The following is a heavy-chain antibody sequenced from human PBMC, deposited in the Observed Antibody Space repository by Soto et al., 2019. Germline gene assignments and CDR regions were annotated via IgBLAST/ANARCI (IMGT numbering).Heavy chain of an antibody. V-gene: IGHV4-4*02. CDR3: ARGRTGPTLGWYFDL. D-gene: IGHD3-16*01. CDR1: GGSISSTHW. Sequence: QVQLQESGPGLVKPSGTLSLTCAVSGGSISSTHWWSWVRQPPGKGLQWIGEIYHGGSTNYNPSLKSRVTLSVDKSKNQFSLKLSSVTAADTAVYYCARGRTGPTLGWYFDLWSRGTLLTVSS. J-gene: IGHJ2*01. CDR2: IYHGGST.